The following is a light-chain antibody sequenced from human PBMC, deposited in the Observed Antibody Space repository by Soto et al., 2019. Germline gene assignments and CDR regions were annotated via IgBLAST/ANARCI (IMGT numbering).Light chain of an antibody. CDR3: QSYESGWGV. J-gene: IGLJ3*02. Sequence: QSALTQPASVSGSPGQSITISCTGTSSDVGSYNLVSWYQQHPGKAPKVMIYEGSKRPSGVSNRFSGSKSGNTASLAITGLQAEDEAYYYCQSYESGWGVFGGGTKVTVL. CDR1: SSDVGSYNL. CDR2: EGS. V-gene: IGLV2-23*01.